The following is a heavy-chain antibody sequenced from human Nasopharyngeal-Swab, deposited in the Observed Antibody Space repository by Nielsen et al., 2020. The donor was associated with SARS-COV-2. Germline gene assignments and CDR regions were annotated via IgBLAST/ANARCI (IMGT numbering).Heavy chain of an antibody. V-gene: IGHV3-7*01. Sequence: GESLKTSCVASQFAFGNYWMSWVRQAPGKGTEWVANIKQDGSEKYNVDSVKGRFTISRDNSKNTLYLQMNSLRAEDTAMYYCHLSSGYDGYINYWGQGTLVTVSS. CDR1: QFAFGNYW. CDR3: HLSSGYDGYINY. CDR2: IKQDGSEK. D-gene: IGHD3-22*01. J-gene: IGHJ4*02.